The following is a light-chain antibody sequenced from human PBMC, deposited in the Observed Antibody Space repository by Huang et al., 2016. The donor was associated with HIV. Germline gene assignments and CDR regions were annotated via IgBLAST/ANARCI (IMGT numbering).Light chain of an antibody. V-gene: IGKV3-20*01. CDR1: QGVSRNY. CDR3: QQYGSSLPHT. J-gene: IGKJ4*01. CDR2: DAS. Sequence: EIVLTQSPGTLSLSPGQRATLSCRASQGVSRNYLAWYQQKPGQAPRLLIYDASNRATGTPDRFSGSGAGTDFTLTISRLEPEDFAVYYCQQYGSSLPHTFGGGTKVEIK.